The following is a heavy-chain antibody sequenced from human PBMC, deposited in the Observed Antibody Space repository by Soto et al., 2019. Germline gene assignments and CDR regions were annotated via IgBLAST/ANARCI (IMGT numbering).Heavy chain of an antibody. CDR1: GYTLTIYA. D-gene: IGHD6-19*01. Sequence: GASVKVXCKASGYTLTIYAMHWVRQAPGQRLEWMGWINAGNGKTKYSQKFQGRVTITEDTSTDTAYMELSSMRSEDTAVYYCATASGWYPYCGMDVWGQGTTVTLSS. V-gene: IGHV1-3*01. CDR3: ATASGWYPYCGMDV. CDR2: INAGNGKT. J-gene: IGHJ6*02.